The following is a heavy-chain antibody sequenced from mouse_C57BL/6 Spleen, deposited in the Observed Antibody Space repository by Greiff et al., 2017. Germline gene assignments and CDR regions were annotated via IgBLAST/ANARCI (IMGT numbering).Heavy chain of an antibody. CDR3: ATDGYPFAY. Sequence: VQLKQSGPVLVKPGASVKLSCKASGYTFTDYYMNWVKQSHGKSLEWIGVINPYNGGTSYNQKFKGKATLTVDKSSSTAYMELNSLTSEDSAVYYCATDGYPFAYWGQGTLVTVSA. D-gene: IGHD2-3*01. V-gene: IGHV1-19*01. CDR2: INPYNGGT. J-gene: IGHJ3*01. CDR1: GYTFTDYY.